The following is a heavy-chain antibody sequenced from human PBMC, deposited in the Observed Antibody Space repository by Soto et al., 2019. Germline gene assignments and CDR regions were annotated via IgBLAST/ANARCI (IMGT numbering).Heavy chain of an antibody. V-gene: IGHV1-18*01. CDR3: ARDRCGCRRWSADY. CDR2: ISAYNGNT. Sequence: QVQLVQSGAEVKKPGASVKVSCKASGYTFTSYGISWVRQAPGQGLEWMGWISAYNGNTNYTQKLQGRVTMTTDTSKSTADLELRILSSDDTAVYYCARDRCGCRRWSADYWGKGTIVTVAS. D-gene: IGHD2-21*01. CDR1: GYTFTSYG. J-gene: IGHJ4*02.